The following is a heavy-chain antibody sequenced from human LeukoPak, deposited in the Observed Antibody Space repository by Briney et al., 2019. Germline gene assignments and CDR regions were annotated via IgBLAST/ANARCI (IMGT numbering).Heavy chain of an antibody. CDR2: VSGTGNGA. V-gene: IGHV3-23*01. D-gene: IGHD3-9*01. CDR1: GFTFGDYA. CDR3: AKHVRTHVWFFDL. Sequence: LPGGSLRLSCAASGFTFGDYALSWVGQAPGKGLEWVSLVSGTGNGADYADSVKGRFTISRDNSKNTPSLQMNSLKAEDTAVYYCAKHVRTHVWFFDLWGQGTLVTVSS. J-gene: IGHJ4*02.